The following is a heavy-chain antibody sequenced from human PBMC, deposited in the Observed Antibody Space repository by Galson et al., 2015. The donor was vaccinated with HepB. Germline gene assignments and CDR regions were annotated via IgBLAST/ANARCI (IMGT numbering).Heavy chain of an antibody. Sequence: SLRLSCAASTFTFRTHAMHWVRQAPGKGLEWVAVISYDGSNKYYEDSVKGRFTVSRDNSKDTVYLEMTSLRREDTAVYYCARDSHIYGAGSPTLHCDYWGQGALVTVSS. CDR3: ARDSHIYGAGSPTLHCDY. D-gene: IGHD4/OR15-4a*01. J-gene: IGHJ4*02. V-gene: IGHV3-30*03. CDR1: TFTFRTHA. CDR2: ISYDGSNK.